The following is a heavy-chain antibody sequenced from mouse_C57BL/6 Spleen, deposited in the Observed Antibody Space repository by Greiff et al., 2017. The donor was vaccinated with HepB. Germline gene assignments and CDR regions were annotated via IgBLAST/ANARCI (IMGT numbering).Heavy chain of an antibody. CDR1: GFTFTDYY. V-gene: IGHV7-3*01. CDR3: ARYPYYYGSSYDYYAMDY. Sequence: EVMLVESGGGLVQPGGSLSLSCAASGFTFTDYYMSWVRQPPGKALEWLGFIRNKANGYTTEYSASVKGRFTISRENSQSILYLQMNALRAEDSATYYCARYPYYYGSSYDYYAMDYWGQGTSVTVSS. D-gene: IGHD1-1*01. J-gene: IGHJ4*01. CDR2: IRNKANGYTT.